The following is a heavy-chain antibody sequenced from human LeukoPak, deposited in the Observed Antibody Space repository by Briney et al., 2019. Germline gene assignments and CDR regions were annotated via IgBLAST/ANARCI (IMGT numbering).Heavy chain of an antibody. CDR1: GFTFNNHA. V-gene: IGHV3-23*01. CDR2: ITGGADST. Sequence: GGSLRLSCAASGFTFNNHAMSWVRLAPGRGPEWVSAITGGADSTYYAESVKGRFTISRDNSKNTLFLQMNSLRAEDTAVFYCAKRSGYTTGWFFDFWGQGTLVTVSS. J-gene: IGHJ4*02. D-gene: IGHD6-19*01. CDR3: AKRSGYTTGWFFDF.